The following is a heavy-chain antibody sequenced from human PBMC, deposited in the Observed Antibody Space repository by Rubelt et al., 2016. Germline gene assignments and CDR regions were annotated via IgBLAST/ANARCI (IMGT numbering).Heavy chain of an antibody. CDR1: GYTFTSYG. CDR2: ISAYNGNT. CDR3: AGVGALAARKIYYFDY. Sequence: QVQLVQSGAEVKKPGASVKVSCKASGYTFTSYGISWVRQAPGQGLEWMGWISAYNGNTNYAQKLQGRVTMTTDTSTSTADMELRSLRSHETAVYYCAGVGALAARKIYYFDYWGQGTLVTVSS. V-gene: IGHV1-18*01. D-gene: IGHD6-6*01. J-gene: IGHJ4*02.